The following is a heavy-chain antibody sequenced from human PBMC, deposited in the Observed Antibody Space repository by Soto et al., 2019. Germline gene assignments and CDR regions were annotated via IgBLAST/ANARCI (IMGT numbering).Heavy chain of an antibody. V-gene: IGHV1-69*01. CDR2: IIPIFGTA. D-gene: IGHD3-10*01. Sequence: QVQLVQSGAEVKKPGSSVKVSCKASGGAFSSYAISWVRQAPGQGLEWMGGIIPIFGTANYAQKFQGRVTITADESTSTAYVELSSLRSEDTAVYYCASELGEDTTWCNLFVPLCQGTLVTVSS. CDR1: GGAFSSYA. J-gene: IGHJ5*02. CDR3: ASELGEDTTWCNLFVP.